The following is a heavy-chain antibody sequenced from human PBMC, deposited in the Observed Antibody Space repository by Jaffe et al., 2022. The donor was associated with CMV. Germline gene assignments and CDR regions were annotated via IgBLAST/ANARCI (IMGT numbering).Heavy chain of an antibody. CDR3: ASVDTAMVSGSDY. D-gene: IGHD5-18*01. CDR2: ISSSSSYI. CDR1: GFTFSSYS. V-gene: IGHV3-21*01. Sequence: EVQLVESGGGLVKPGGSLRLSCAASGFTFSSYSMNWVRQAPGKGLEWVSSISSSSSYIYYADSVKGRFTISRDNAKNSLYLQMNSLRAEDTAVYYCASVDTAMVSGSDYWGQGTLVTVSS. J-gene: IGHJ4*02.